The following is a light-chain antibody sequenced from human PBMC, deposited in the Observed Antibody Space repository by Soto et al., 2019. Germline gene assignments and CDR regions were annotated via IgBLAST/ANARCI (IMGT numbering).Light chain of an antibody. J-gene: IGLJ1*01. CDR1: SSNIGSKD. CDR2: SNN. CDR3: AAWDDSLNGYV. Sequence: QSVLTQPPSASGTPGQRVTITCSGSSSNIGSKDVNWYQQLPETAPKVLMYSNNQRPSGVPDRFSGSKSGTPASLAISGLQSEDEADYYCAAWDDSLNGYVFGTGTKLTVL. V-gene: IGLV1-44*01.